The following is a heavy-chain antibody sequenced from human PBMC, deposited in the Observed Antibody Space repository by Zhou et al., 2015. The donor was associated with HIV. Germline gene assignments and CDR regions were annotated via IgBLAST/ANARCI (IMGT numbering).Heavy chain of an antibody. Sequence: QVQLVQSGAEVKKPGSSVKVSCKASGGTFRSDGISWVRQAPGQGLEWMGGIIPMFGTANDAQKFQGRVTLTADRSTSTAYMELRSLRSEDTAVYYCARTCCDCSSTSCPAEEWLLSPFDYWGQGTLVTVSS. CDR3: ARTCCDCSSTSCPAEEWLLSPFDY. V-gene: IGHV1-69*06. CDR2: IIPMFGTA. CDR1: GGTFRSDG. D-gene: IGHD2-2*01. J-gene: IGHJ4*02.